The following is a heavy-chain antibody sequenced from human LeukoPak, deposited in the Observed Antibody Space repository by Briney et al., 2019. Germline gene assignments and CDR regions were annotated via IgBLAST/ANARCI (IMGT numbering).Heavy chain of an antibody. Sequence: ASVKVSCKASGYTFTGYYMHWVRQAPGQGLEWMGWINPNSGGTNYAQKFQGRVTMTRDMSTSTVYMELSSLRSEDTAVYYCAVGQGYCSGGSCYLDWFDPWGQGTLVTVSS. CDR1: GYTFTGYY. CDR3: AVGQGYCSGGSCYLDWFDP. V-gene: IGHV1-2*02. J-gene: IGHJ5*02. D-gene: IGHD2-15*01. CDR2: INPNSGGT.